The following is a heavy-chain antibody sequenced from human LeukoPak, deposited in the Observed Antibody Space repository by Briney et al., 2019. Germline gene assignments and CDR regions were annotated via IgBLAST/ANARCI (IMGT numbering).Heavy chain of an antibody. D-gene: IGHD3-22*01. CDR3: ARIRGDYDSSGYVDY. J-gene: IGHJ4*02. CDR2: ISYDGSNK. Sequence: GGSLRLSCAASGFTFSSYAMHWVRQAPGKGLEWVAVISYDGSNKYYADSVKGRFTISRDNSKNTLYLQMNSLRAEDTAVYYCARIRGDYDSSGYVDYWGQGTLVTVSS. V-gene: IGHV3-30-3*01. CDR1: GFTFSSYA.